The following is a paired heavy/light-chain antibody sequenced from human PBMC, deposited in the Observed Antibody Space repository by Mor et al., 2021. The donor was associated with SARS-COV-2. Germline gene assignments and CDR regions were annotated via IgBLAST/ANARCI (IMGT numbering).Light chain of an antibody. CDR2: DAS. J-gene: IGKJ3*01. CDR3: QQYDNLLLFT. Sequence: DIQMTQSPSSLSASVGDRVTITCQASQDISNYLNWYQQKPGKAPKLLIYDASNLETGVPSRFSGSGSGTDFTFTISSLQPEDIATYYCQQYDNLLLFTFGPGTKVDIK. CDR1: QDISNY. V-gene: IGKV1-33*01.
Heavy chain of an antibody. CDR1: GFTFSSYW. CDR2: IKQDGSEK. J-gene: IGHJ6*02. V-gene: IGHV3-7*01. D-gene: IGHD2-2*02. Sequence: EVQLVESGGGLVQPGGSLRLSCAASGFTFSSYWMSWVRQAPGKGLEWVANIKQDGSEKYYVDSVKGRFTISRDNAKNSLYLQMNSLRAEDTAVYYCARVNPSPYQLRYFRGVRAPRLNEYYYYGMDVWGQGTTVTVSS. CDR3: ARVNPSPYQLRYFRGVRAPRLNEYYYYGMDV.